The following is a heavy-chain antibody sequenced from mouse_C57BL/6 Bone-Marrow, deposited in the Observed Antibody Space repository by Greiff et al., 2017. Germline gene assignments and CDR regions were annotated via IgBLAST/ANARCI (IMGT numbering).Heavy chain of an antibody. V-gene: IGHV1-39*01. CDR1: GYSFTDYN. D-gene: IGHD1-1*01. Sequence: VQLKQSGPELVKPGASVKISCKASGYSFTDYNMNWVKQSNGKSLEWIGVINPNYGTTSYNQKFKGKATLTVDQSSSTAYMQLNSLTSEDSAVYYCAAYGSSPSWCFDVWGTGTTVTVSS. CDR2: INPNYGTT. CDR3: AAYGSSPSWCFDV. J-gene: IGHJ1*03.